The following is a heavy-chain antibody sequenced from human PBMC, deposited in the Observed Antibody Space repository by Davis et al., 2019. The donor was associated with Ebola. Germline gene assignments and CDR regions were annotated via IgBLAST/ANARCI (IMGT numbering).Heavy chain of an antibody. D-gene: IGHD2/OR15-2a*01. CDR3: ARASISVRYYYYYGMDV. J-gene: IGHJ6*02. CDR1: GFTFSSYA. V-gene: IGHV3-30-3*01. CDR2: ISYDGSNK. Sequence: GESLKISCAASGFTFSSYAMHWVRQAPGKVLEWVAVISYDGSNKYYADSVKGRFTISRDNSKNTLYLQMNSLRAEDTAVYYCARASISVRYYYYYGMDVWGQGTTVTVSS.